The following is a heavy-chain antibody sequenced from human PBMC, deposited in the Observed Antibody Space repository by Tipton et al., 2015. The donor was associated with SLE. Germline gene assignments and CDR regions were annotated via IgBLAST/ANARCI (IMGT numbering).Heavy chain of an antibody. D-gene: IGHD3-3*01. CDR2: IYPGGTT. Sequence: TLSLTCSVSGDSIRSYSWSWIRQPPGKGLELIGHIYPGGTTDYNPSLKSRLTMSEDTYENQFSLKLISVTAADTAVYYCARVSLDFWSGYHIDYWGQGTLVTVPS. J-gene: IGHJ4*02. V-gene: IGHV4-4*09. CDR3: ARVSLDFWSGYHIDY. CDR1: GDSIRSYS.